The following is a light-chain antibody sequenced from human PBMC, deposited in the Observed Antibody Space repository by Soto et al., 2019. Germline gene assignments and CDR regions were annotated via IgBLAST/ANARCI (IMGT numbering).Light chain of an antibody. CDR2: DAS. Sequence: DIQMTQSPSTLSASVGDRVTITCRASQSISSWLAWYQQKPGKAPKLLIYDASSLESGVPSRFSGSGSGTEFTLTISSLQPDVFATYSCQQYNSYSLTFGLGTKVEIK. CDR3: QQYNSYSLT. CDR1: QSISSW. J-gene: IGKJ1*01. V-gene: IGKV1-5*01.